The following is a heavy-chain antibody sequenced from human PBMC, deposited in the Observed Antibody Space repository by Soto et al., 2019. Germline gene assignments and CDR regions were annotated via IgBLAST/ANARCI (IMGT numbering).Heavy chain of an antibody. D-gene: IGHD3-3*01. CDR3: ARSSSITIFGGGPNWFDP. CDR1: GGSISSSSYY. CDR2: IYYSGST. J-gene: IGHJ5*02. V-gene: IGHV4-39*01. Sequence: PSETLSLTCTVSGGSISSSSYYWGWIRQPPGKGLEWIGSIYYSGSTYYNPSLKSRVTISVDTSKNQFSLKLSSVTAADTAVYYCARSSSITIFGGGPNWFDPWGQGTLVTVSS.